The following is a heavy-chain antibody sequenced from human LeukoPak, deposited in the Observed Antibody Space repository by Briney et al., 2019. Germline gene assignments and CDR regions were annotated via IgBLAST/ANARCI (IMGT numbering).Heavy chain of an antibody. CDR1: GFTFNSYA. D-gene: IGHD3-22*01. Sequence: GGSLRLSCAASGFTFNSYAMHWVRQAPGKGLEWVALMSYGGSNEFYADSVRGRFTISRDNSKNTLYLQMHSLRAEDTAVYYCARWAALEHYYDSSGYGVDYYGMDVWGQGTTVTVSS. CDR3: ARWAALEHYYDSSGYGVDYYGMDV. V-gene: IGHV3-30*04. J-gene: IGHJ6*02. CDR2: MSYGGSNE.